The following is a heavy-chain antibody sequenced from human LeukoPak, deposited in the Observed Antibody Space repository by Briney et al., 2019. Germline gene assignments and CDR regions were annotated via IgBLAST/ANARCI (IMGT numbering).Heavy chain of an antibody. J-gene: IGHJ4*02. CDR3: ASTFPYCSGGTCAL. V-gene: IGHV3-7*01. D-gene: IGHD2-15*01. Sequence: GGSLRLSCAASGLTFGSYWMSRVRQAPGKGLEWVANIHPDGGVKNYVDSVKGRFTISRDNAANSLYLQVHSLRAEDTAVYYCASTFPYCSGGTCALGGQGTLVTVSS. CDR1: GLTFGSYW. CDR2: IHPDGGVK.